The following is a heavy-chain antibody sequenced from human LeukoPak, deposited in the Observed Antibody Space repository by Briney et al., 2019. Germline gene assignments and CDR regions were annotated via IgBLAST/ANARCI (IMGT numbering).Heavy chain of an antibody. CDR3: AAFQNGHPPPHY. CDR1: GFTFTSSA. V-gene: IGHV1-58*02. Sequence: SVKVSCKASGFTFTSSAMQWVRQARGQRLEWIGWIVVGSGNTNYAQKFQERVTITRDRSTSTAYMELSSLRSEDTAVYYCAAFQNGHPPPHYWGQGTLVTVSS. J-gene: IGHJ4*02. D-gene: IGHD1-1*01. CDR2: IVVGSGNT.